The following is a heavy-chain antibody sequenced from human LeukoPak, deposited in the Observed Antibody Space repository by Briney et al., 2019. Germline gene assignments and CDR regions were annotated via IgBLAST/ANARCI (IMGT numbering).Heavy chain of an antibody. J-gene: IGHJ4*02. CDR1: GFTFSTYA. CDR3: AKDDTPYYDYVWGSFDY. V-gene: IGHV3-30*04. D-gene: IGHD3-16*01. CDR2: ISYDGSSK. Sequence: GGSLRLSCAASGFTFSTYAMHWVRQAPGKGLEWVAVISYDGSSKYYADSVKGRFTISRDNSKNTLYLQMNSLRAEDTAVYYCAKDDTPYYDYVWGSFDYWGQGTLVTVSS.